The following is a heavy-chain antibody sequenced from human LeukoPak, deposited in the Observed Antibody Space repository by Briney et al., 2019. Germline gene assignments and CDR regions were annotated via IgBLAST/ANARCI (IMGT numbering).Heavy chain of an antibody. D-gene: IGHD5-18*01. CDR1: GYTFTSYD. V-gene: IGHV1-8*01. CDR3: ARGVGHRGQEHSYVYYFDY. CDR2: INPNSGNT. J-gene: IGHJ4*02. Sequence: ASVKVSCKASGYTFTSYDINWVRQATGQGLEWMGWINPNSGNTDYAQKFQGRVTITRDTSISTAYMELSSLRSEDTAVYYCARGVGHRGQEHSYVYYFDYWSQGPLVTVSS.